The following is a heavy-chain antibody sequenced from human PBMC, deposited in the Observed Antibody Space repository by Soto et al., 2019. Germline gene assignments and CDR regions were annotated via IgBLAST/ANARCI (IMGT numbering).Heavy chain of an antibody. V-gene: IGHV3-23*01. D-gene: IGHD6-13*01. Sequence: EVQLLESGGGLVQPGGSLRLSCAASGFTFTRYAMNWVRLAPGKGLEWVSAISGTGYNTYYADSVKGRFTISRDNTKNTRYLQRSSLRAEDTAVYYCAKAGFSSSWSPTYFDYWGQGTLVTVSS. J-gene: IGHJ4*02. CDR2: ISGTGYNT. CDR1: GFTFTRYA. CDR3: AKAGFSSSWSPTYFDY.